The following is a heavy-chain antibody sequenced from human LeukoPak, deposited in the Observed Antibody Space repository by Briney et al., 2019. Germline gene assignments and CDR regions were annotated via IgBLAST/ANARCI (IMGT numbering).Heavy chain of an antibody. CDR2: IWYDGNNK. V-gene: IGHV3-33*01. Sequence: PGGSLRLSCAASGFTFSSHGMHWVRQAPGKGLEWVAVIWYDGNNKYYADSVKGRFTISRDNSKNTLYLQMNSLRAEDTAVYYCARRGLVDTIGSRGMDVWGQGTTVTVSS. D-gene: IGHD6-19*01. CDR3: ARRGLVDTIGSRGMDV. CDR1: GFTFSSHG. J-gene: IGHJ6*02.